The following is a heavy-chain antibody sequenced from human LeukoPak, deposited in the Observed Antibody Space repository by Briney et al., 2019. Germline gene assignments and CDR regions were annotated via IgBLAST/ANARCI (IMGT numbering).Heavy chain of an antibody. D-gene: IGHD4-17*01. CDR2: IRSKANSYAP. V-gene: IGHV3-73*01. CDR1: GFTFSDSA. J-gene: IGHJ4*02. CDR3: TRPATENGDFDY. Sequence: GGSLRLSCAASGFTFSDSAEHWVRQAFGNGLEWVGRIRSKANSYAPAYGASVKGRFTVSRDDSKNTAYLQMNSLKTEDTAVYYCTRPATENGDFDYWGQGTLVIVSS.